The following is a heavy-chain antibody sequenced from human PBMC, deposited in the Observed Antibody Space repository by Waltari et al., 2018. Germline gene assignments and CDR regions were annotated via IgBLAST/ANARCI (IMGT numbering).Heavy chain of an antibody. CDR2: VTSKPYGEAT. Sequence: EVQVVESGGGLVQPGRSLRLSCATSGFTFGYYSMTWVRQAPGKGLVWVAFVTSKPYGEATEYAASVKGRFTVSRDDAEGIAYLQMNGLKPEDTAVYYCSRVSVFAFDVWGRGTMVTVSS. V-gene: IGHV3-49*04. CDR3: SRVSVFAFDV. J-gene: IGHJ3*01. CDR1: GFTFGYYS.